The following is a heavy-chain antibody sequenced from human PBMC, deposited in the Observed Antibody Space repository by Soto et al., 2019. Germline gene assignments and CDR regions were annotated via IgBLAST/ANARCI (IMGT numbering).Heavy chain of an antibody. V-gene: IGHV4-38-2*02. CDR3: ARDRTEFTIFGVVILPQAWFDP. CDR2: IYHSGST. J-gene: IGHJ5*02. Sequence: AETLSLTCAVSGYSIISGYYWCWIRQPPGKGLGGIGSIYHSGSTYYNPSLKSRVTISVDTSKNQFSLKLSSVTAADTAVYYCARDRTEFTIFGVVILPQAWFDPWGQGTLVTVSS. CDR1: GYSIISGYY. D-gene: IGHD3-3*01.